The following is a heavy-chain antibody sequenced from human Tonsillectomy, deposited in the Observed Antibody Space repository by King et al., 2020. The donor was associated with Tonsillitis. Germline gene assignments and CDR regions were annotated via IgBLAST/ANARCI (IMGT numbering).Heavy chain of an antibody. V-gene: IGHV1-2*02. D-gene: IGHD3-22*01. CDR3: ARIPSGYYDSSGYFGY. CDR1: GYTFTGYY. J-gene: IGHJ4*02. Sequence: HVQLVESGAEVKKPGASVTVSCKASGYTFTGYYMHWVRQAPGQGLEWMGWINPNSGGTNYAQKFQGRVTMTRDTSISTAYMELSRLRSDHTAVYYCARIPSGYYDSSGYFGYWGQGTLVTVSS. CDR2: INPNSGGT.